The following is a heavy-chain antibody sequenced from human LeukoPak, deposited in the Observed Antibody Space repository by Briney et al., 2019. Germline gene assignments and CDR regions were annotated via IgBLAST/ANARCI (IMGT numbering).Heavy chain of an antibody. D-gene: IGHD2-2*01. Sequence: GGSLRLSCAASGFTFSSYSMNWVRQAPGKGLEWVSSISSSSSYIYYADSVKGRFTISRDNAKNSLYLQMNSLRAEDTAVYYCAGRALLYCSSTSCSEGYWGQGTLVTVSS. J-gene: IGHJ4*02. V-gene: IGHV3-21*01. CDR1: GFTFSSYS. CDR2: ISSSSSYI. CDR3: AGRALLYCSSTSCSEGY.